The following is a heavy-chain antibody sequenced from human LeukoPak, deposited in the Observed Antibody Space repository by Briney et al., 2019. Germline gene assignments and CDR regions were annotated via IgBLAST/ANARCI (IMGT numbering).Heavy chain of an antibody. CDR2: MNPNSGNT. CDR3: ARNLNWSAHWDY. CDR1: GYTFTSYD. D-gene: IGHD1-1*01. J-gene: IGHJ4*02. Sequence: ASVKVSCKASGYTFTSYDINWVRQATGQGLEWMGWMNPNSGNTGYAQKFQGRVTITRNTSISTAYMELSSLRSEDTAVYYCARNLNWSAHWDYWGQGTLVTVSS. V-gene: IGHV1-8*03.